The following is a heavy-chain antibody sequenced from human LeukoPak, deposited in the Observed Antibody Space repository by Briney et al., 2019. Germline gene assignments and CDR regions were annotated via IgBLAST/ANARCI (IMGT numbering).Heavy chain of an antibody. Sequence: GASVKVSCKASGYTFTGYYMHWVRQAPGQGLEWMGWINPNSGGTNYAQKFQGRVTMTRGTSISTAYMELSRLRSDDTAVYYCARGAAAGSNWFDPWGQGTLVTVSS. CDR2: INPNSGGT. D-gene: IGHD6-13*01. V-gene: IGHV1-2*02. CDR3: ARGAAAGSNWFDP. CDR1: GYTFTGYY. J-gene: IGHJ5*02.